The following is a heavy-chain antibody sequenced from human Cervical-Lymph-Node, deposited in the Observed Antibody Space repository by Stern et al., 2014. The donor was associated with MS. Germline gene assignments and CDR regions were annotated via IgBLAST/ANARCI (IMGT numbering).Heavy chain of an antibody. V-gene: IGHV1-69*09. D-gene: IGHD1-14*01. CDR2: IIPVLGRP. CDR1: GDTFNSYS. Sequence: QVQLVESWAEVKKPGSSVKVSCKASGDTFNSYSINWVRQAPGQRLEWMGRIIPVLGRPKYGQKFQGRVTISADKSTSTVNMEVSSLRSEDTAVYYCARDDPDRTANYYAMDVWGQGTTVIVSS. J-gene: IGHJ6*02. CDR3: ARDDPDRTANYYAMDV.